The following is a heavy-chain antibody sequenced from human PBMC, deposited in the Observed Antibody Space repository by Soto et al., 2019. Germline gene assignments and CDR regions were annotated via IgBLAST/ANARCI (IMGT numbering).Heavy chain of an antibody. CDR3: ARVGDADSRYCSGGSCYSPTPNFDY. Sequence: PGGSLRLSCAASGFTVSSNYMSWVRQAPGKGLEWVSVIYSGGSTYYADSVKGRFTISRDNSKNTLYLQMNSLRAEDTAVYYCARVGDADSRYCSGGSCYSPTPNFDYWGQGTLVTVSS. V-gene: IGHV3-66*01. CDR2: IYSGGST. J-gene: IGHJ4*02. D-gene: IGHD2-15*01. CDR1: GFTVSSNY.